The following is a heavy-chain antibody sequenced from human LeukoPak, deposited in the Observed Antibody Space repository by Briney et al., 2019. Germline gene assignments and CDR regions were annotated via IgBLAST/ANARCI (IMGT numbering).Heavy chain of an antibody. V-gene: IGHV3-23*01. CDR2: ISGSGGST. CDR1: GFTFSSYA. CDR3: AKDGSSSWYSQTAVDAFDI. D-gene: IGHD6-13*01. Sequence: PGGSLRPSCAASGFTFSSYAMSWVRQAPGKGLEWVSAISGSGGSTYYADSVKGRFTISRDNSKNTLYLQMNSLRAEDTAVYYCAKDGSSSWYSQTAVDAFDIWGQGTMVTVSS. J-gene: IGHJ3*02.